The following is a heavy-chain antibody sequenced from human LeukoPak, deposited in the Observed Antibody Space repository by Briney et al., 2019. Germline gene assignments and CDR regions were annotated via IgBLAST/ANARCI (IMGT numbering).Heavy chain of an antibody. CDR3: ARDAPAAYYYGSGSYNSNDY. V-gene: IGHV7-4-1*02. D-gene: IGHD3-10*01. Sequence: ASVKVSCKASGYTFTSYAMNWVRQAPGQGLEWMGWINTNTGNPTYAQGFTGRFVFSLDTSVSTAYLQISSLKAEDTAVYYCARDAPAAYYYGSGSYNSNDYWGQGTLVTVSS. J-gene: IGHJ4*02. CDR1: GYTFTSYA. CDR2: INTNTGNP.